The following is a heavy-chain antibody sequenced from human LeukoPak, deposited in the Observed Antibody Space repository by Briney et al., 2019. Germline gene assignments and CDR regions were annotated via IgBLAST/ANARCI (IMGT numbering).Heavy chain of an antibody. CDR2: INPSGGCT. CDR3: AREQYDAFDI. Sequence: ASVKVSCKASGYTFTTYYMRWVRQAPGQGLEWMGIINPSGGCTSYTQKFQGRLTMTRDTSTSTVYMELSSLSSEDTAVYYCAREQYDAFDIWGHGTMVTVSS. CDR1: GYTFTTYY. V-gene: IGHV1-46*01. J-gene: IGHJ3*02.